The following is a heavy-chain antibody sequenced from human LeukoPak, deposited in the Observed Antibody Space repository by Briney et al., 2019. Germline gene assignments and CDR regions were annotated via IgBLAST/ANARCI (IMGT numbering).Heavy chain of an antibody. D-gene: IGHD4-17*01. J-gene: IGHJ5*02. V-gene: IGHV3-21*01. CDR1: GFTFSSYS. CDR2: ISSSSSYI. CDR3: ARSDGIYGVAFDP. Sequence: PGGSLRLSCAASGFTFSSYSMNWVRQAPGKGLEWVSSISSSSSYIYYADSVKGRFTISRDNAKNSLYLQMNSLRAEDTAVYYCARSDGIYGVAFDPWGQGTLVTVSS.